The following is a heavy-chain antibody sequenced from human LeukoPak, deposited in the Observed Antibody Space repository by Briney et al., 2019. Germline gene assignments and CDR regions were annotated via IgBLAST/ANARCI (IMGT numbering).Heavy chain of an antibody. D-gene: IGHD4-23*01. V-gene: IGHV3-53*01. CDR3: VGGHDLEFEF. J-gene: IGHJ5*01. Sequence: PGGSLRLSCAASGFSVGTNYMTWVRQAPGKGLEWVSMIYAGGNTYYRDSVKGRFTISRDSSKNTVFLHMSRLRDDDTAVYYCVGGHDLEFEFWGQGTLVIVSS. CDR2: IYAGGNT. CDR1: GFSVGTNY.